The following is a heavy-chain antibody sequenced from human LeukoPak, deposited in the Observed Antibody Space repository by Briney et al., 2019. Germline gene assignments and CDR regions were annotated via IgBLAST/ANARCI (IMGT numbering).Heavy chain of an antibody. D-gene: IGHD7-27*01. CDR2: INTNTGNP. J-gene: IGHJ4*02. Sequence: GASVKVSCKASGYTFTTYAMNWVRQAPGQGLEWMGWINTNTGNPTYAQGFTGRFVFSLDTSVSTAYLQISSLKAEDTAVYYCARASNGDLAPHFDYWGQGTLVTVSS. V-gene: IGHV7-4-1*02. CDR3: ARASNGDLAPHFDY. CDR1: GYTFTTYA.